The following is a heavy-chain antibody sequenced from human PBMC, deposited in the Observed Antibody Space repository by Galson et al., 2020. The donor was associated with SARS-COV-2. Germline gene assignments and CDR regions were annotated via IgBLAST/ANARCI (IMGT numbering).Heavy chain of an antibody. V-gene: IGHV3-23*01. D-gene: IGHD6-19*01. Sequence: GGSLRLSCAASGFTFRSYAMSWVRQAPGKGLEWVSPTSNSGNNTYYEDSVKGRFTISRDNSKNTLYLQMNSLRAEDTAVYYCAKDRRSGWGEPFGYWGQGTLVTVSS. CDR3: AKDRRSGWGEPFGY. J-gene: IGHJ4*02. CDR2: TSNSGNNT. CDR1: GFTFRSYA.